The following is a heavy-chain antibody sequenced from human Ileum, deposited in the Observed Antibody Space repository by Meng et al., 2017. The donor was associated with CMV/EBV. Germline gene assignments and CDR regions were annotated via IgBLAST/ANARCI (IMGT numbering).Heavy chain of an antibody. D-gene: IGHD1-26*01. J-gene: IGHJ4*02. Sequence: HTPLKASGPTLDKPTQTLTLTCSFSGFSPSTSGEGVGWIRQPPGKALEWLALIYRGDDKRYSPSLNSRLTIAKDTSKNEVVLTLTNMGPIDTGTYYCAHFVGGYYPSRPDYWGQGTLVTVSS. CDR2: IYRGDDK. V-gene: IGHV2-5*02. CDR1: GFSPSTSGEG. CDR3: AHFVGGYYPSRPDY.